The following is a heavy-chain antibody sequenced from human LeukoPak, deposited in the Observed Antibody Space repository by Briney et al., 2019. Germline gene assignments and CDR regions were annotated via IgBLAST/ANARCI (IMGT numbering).Heavy chain of an antibody. J-gene: IGHJ4*02. CDR1: DFTFSFYW. D-gene: IGHD6-13*01. CDR2: ILPDGSQK. V-gene: IGHV3-7*01. Sequence: GGSLRLSCVVSDFTFSFYWMTWVRQAPGKGLEWAANILPDGSQKYYVDSVKGRFTISRDNPKNSLYLQINSLRVDDTAVYYCGRLAHNAWYAIDHWGQGTLVTVSS. CDR3: GRLAHNAWYAIDH.